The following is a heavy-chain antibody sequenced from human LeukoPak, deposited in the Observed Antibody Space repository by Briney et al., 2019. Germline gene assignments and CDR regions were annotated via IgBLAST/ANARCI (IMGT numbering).Heavy chain of an antibody. CDR3: ARKGGHFDY. V-gene: IGHV4-59*01. Sequence: SETLSLTCTVSGGSISYYYWSWLRQSPGKGLEWIGYIYYNGSTNYNPSLKSRVTISVDMSKNQCSLKVTSVTAADTAIYYCARKGGHFDYWGQGTLVTVSS. D-gene: IGHD2-15*01. CDR1: GGSISYYY. CDR2: IYYNGST. J-gene: IGHJ4*02.